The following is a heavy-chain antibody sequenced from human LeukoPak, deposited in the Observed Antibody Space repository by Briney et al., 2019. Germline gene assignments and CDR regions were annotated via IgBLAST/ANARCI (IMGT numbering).Heavy chain of an antibody. CDR2: IYYSGST. D-gene: IGHD3-16*02. CDR3: ARDGPDYVWGSYRNPDY. J-gene: IGHJ4*02. V-gene: IGHV4-39*07. CDR1: GGSISSSSYY. Sequence: SETLSLTCTVSGGSISSSSYYWGWIRQPPGKGLEWIGSIYYSGSTYYNPSLKSRVTISVDTSKNQFSLKLSSVTAADTAVYYCARDGPDYVWGSYRNPDYWGQGTLVTVSS.